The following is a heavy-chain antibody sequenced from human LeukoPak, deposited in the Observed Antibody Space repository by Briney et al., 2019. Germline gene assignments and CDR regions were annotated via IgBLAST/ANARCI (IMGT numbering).Heavy chain of an antibody. Sequence: PGGSLRLSCAASGFTFSSYSMNWVRQAPGKGLEWVSSISSSSNYIYYADSVKGRFTISRDSAKNSLYLQMNSLRAEDTAVYYCARDRVYDYDSSGSIDYWGQGTLVTVSS. CDR1: GFTFSSYS. CDR3: ARDRVYDYDSSGSIDY. J-gene: IGHJ4*02. V-gene: IGHV3-21*01. CDR2: ISSSSNYI. D-gene: IGHD3-22*01.